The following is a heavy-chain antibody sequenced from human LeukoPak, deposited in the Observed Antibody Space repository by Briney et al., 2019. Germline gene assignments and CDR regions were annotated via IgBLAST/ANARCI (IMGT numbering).Heavy chain of an antibody. CDR2: INAGNGNT. D-gene: IGHD1-26*01. CDR1: GYTFTSYA. CDR3: ARDQGDYYYYYYMDV. J-gene: IGHJ6*03. V-gene: IGHV1-3*03. Sequence: ASAKVSCKASGYTFTSYAMHWVRQAPGQRLEWMGWINAGNGNTKYSQEFQGRVTMTRNTSISTAYMELSSLRSEDTAVYYCARDQGDYYYYYYMDVWGKGTTVTISS.